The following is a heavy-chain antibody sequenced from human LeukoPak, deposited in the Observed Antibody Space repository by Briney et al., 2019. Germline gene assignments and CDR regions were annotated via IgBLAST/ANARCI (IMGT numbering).Heavy chain of an antibody. CDR2: INPNSGGT. J-gene: IGHJ4*02. Sequence: ASVKVSCKASGYTFTSYGISWVRQAPGQGLEWMGWINPNSGGTNYAQKFQGRVTMTRDTSISTAYMELSRLRSDDTAVYYCARIDYYADYWGQGTLVTVSS. CDR1: GYTFTSYG. V-gene: IGHV1-2*02. CDR3: ARIDYYADY. D-gene: IGHD3-10*01.